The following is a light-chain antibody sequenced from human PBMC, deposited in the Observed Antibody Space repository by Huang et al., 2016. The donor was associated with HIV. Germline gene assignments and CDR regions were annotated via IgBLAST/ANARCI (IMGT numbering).Light chain of an antibody. CDR2: DAS. CDR3: QQYENLHT. Sequence: DIQMTQSPSSLSASAGDRVTITCQASQDISNYLNWYQQKPGKAPKLLIYDASNLETGVPSRFSGSGSGTDFTFTISSLQPEDIATYYCQQYENLHTFGQGTKLEIK. V-gene: IGKV1-33*01. CDR1: QDISNY. J-gene: IGKJ2*01.